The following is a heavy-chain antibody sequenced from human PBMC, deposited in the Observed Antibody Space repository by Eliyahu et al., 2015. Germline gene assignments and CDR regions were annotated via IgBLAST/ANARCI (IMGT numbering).Heavy chain of an antibody. J-gene: IGHJ5*02. Sequence: EEQLVESGGGLVQPGRSLRLSCAASXXXFXXYAMHWVRQAPGKGLEWGSGINWNARTMAYADSVKGRFTISRDNDNNVLYLQMDSLRPEDTALYYCARSNYTALYAEGYFRSWGQGTLVTVSS. V-gene: IGHV3-9*01. CDR3: ARSNYTALYAEGYFRS. CDR1: XXXFXXYA. D-gene: IGHD2/OR15-2a*01. CDR2: INWNARTM.